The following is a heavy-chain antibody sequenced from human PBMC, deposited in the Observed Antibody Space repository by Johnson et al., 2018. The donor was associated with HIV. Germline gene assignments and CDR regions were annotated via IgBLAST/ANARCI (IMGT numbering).Heavy chain of an antibody. CDR2: IGPAADT. Sequence: VQLVESGGGVVQPGRSLRLSCAASGFTFSSYDIHWVRQATGKGLESVSPIGPAADTYYPGSVKCRFTISRDNSKNTLYLQMNSLKIEDTAVYYCTTGSRIQFWFNDAFDIWGQGTMVTVSS. CDR3: TTGSRIQFWFNDAFDI. D-gene: IGHD5-18*01. CDR1: GFTFSSYD. J-gene: IGHJ3*02. V-gene: IGHV3-13*01.